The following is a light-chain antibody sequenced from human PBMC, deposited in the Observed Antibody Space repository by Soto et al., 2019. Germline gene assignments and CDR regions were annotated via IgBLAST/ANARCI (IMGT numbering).Light chain of an antibody. Sequence: DIQMTQSPSSLFASVGDRVTITCQASQDIKNYLNWYQQKPGKAPNLLIYEASNLETGVPSRFSGSGSGRSFTFTISSLQPEDIATYYCQQCDDFITFGGGTRIEIK. CDR2: EAS. CDR3: QQCDDFIT. CDR1: QDIKNY. V-gene: IGKV1-33*01. J-gene: IGKJ4*01.